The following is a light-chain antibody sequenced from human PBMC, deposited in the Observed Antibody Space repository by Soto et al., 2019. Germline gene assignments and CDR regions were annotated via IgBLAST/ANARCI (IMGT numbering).Light chain of an antibody. CDR3: QQYGSSGT. CDR1: QSVSNNY. CDR2: GAS. Sequence: EIVLTESPGTLSLCPGERATLSCRARQSVSNNYLAWYQQKPGQAPRLLIYGASNRATGIPDRFSGSGSGTDFTLTISRLEPEDFAVYYCQQYGSSGTFGRGTKVDIK. J-gene: IGKJ4*02. V-gene: IGKV3-20*01.